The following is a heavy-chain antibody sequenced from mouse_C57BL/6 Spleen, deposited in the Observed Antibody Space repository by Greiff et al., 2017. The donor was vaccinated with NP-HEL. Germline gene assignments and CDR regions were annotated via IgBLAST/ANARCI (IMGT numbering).Heavy chain of an antibody. V-gene: IGHV5-17*01. J-gene: IGHJ1*03. CDR3: ARRDYYGSSGYFDV. CDR1: GFTFSDYG. Sequence: DVQLVESGGGLVKPGGSLKLSCAASGFTFSDYGMHWVRQAPEKGLEWVAYISSGSSTIYYADTVKGRFTISRDNAKNTLFLQMTSLRSEDTAMYYCARRDYYGSSGYFDVWGTGTTVTVSS. D-gene: IGHD1-1*01. CDR2: ISSGSSTI.